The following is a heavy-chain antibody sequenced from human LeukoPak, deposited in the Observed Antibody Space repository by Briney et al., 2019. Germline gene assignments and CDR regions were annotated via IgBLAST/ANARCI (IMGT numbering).Heavy chain of an antibody. D-gene: IGHD3-9*01. V-gene: IGHV3-21*01. J-gene: IGHJ4*02. CDR1: GITVSSSY. CDR2: IVRSSGFI. Sequence: GGSLRLSCAASGITVSSSYMSWVRQAPGKGLEWVSSIVRSSGFIYYADSVRGRFTISRDNAKNSLYLHMSSLRAEDTAVYYCARDILPGYIGEGLDYWGQGTLVTVSS. CDR3: ARDILPGYIGEGLDY.